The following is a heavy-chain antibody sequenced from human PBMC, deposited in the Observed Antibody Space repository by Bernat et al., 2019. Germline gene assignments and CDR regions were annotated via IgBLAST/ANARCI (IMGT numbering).Heavy chain of an antibody. CDR2: ISYDGSNK. Sequence: QVRLVESGGGVVQPGWSLRPSCAASGFTFSSYGMHWVRQAPGKGLAWVAVISYDGSNKYYADSVKGRFTISRDNSKNTLYLQMNRLRAEDTAVYYCAKDRLVATLDYWGQGTLVTVSS. J-gene: IGHJ4*02. CDR3: AKDRLVATLDY. D-gene: IGHD5-12*01. CDR1: GFTFSSYG. V-gene: IGHV3-30*18.